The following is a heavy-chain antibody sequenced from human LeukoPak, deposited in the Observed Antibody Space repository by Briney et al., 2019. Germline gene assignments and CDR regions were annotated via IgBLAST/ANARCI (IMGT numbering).Heavy chain of an antibody. Sequence: PGGSLRLSCAASGFIFSSYSMNWVRQAPGKGLEWVSSISSSSSYIYYADSVKGRFTISRDNAKNSLYLQMNSLRAEDTAVYYCARDSPDYGDYVPFDYWGQGTLVTVSS. CDR2: ISSSSSYI. D-gene: IGHD4-17*01. V-gene: IGHV3-21*01. J-gene: IGHJ4*02. CDR1: GFIFSSYS. CDR3: ARDSPDYGDYVPFDY.